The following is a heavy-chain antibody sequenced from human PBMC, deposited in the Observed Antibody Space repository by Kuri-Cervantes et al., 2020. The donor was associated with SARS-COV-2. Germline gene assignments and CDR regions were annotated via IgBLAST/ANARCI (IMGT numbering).Heavy chain of an antibody. D-gene: IGHD3-3*01. CDR1: GFSFSSYG. CDR3: ARADFWSGLFDS. V-gene: IGHV3-48*01. J-gene: IGHJ4*02. CDR2: ISSSSTI. Sequence: GGSLRLSCAASGFSFSSYGMSWVRQAPGKGLEWVSYISSSSTIYYADSVKGRFTISRDNAKNSLYLQMNSLRAEDTAVYYCARADFWSGLFDSWGQGTLVTVSS.